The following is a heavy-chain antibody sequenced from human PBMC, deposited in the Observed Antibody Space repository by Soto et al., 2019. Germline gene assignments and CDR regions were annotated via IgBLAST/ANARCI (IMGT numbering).Heavy chain of an antibody. CDR1: SGPSSSHN. D-gene: IGHD1-1*01. CDR3: VRQGIGNLHGLVDV. V-gene: IGHV4-59*08. Sequence: QVQLQQSGPGLVKPSETLSLTCSVSSGPSSSHNWGWIRQPPGRGLEWIGYVYSTGGTSYNPSLKSRVTISADTYTNHISLTLTSVAAADTAVYYCVRQGIGNLHGLVDVWGQGTTVRVSS. J-gene: IGHJ6*02. CDR2: VYSTGGT.